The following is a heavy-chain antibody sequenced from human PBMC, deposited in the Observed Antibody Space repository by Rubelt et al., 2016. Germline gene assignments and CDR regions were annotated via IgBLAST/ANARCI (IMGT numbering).Heavy chain of an antibody. J-gene: IGHJ3*02. V-gene: IGHV1-18*01. CDR2: ISAYNGNT. CDR3: ARRMIVVVITDHHDAFDI. D-gene: IGHD3-22*01. Sequence: ISAYNGNTNYAQKLQGRVTMTTDTSTSTAYMELRSLRSDDTAVYYCARRMIVVVITDHHDAFDIWGQGTMVTVSS.